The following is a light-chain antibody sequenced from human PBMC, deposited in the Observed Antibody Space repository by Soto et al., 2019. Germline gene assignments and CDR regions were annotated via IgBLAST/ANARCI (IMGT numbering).Light chain of an antibody. CDR2: DNN. J-gene: IGLJ3*02. CDR1: SSNIGNNY. CDR3: GTWDSSLSAGV. V-gene: IGLV1-51*01. Sequence: QSVLTQPPSVSAAPGQTVTISCSGSSSNIGNNYVSWYQHLPGTAPKVLIYDNNNRPSGIPDRFSGSKSGTSATLGITGLQTGDEADYYCGTWDSSLSAGVFGGGTKLTVL.